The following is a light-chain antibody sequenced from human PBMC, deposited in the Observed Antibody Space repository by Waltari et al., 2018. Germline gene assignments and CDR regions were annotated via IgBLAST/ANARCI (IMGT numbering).Light chain of an antibody. CDR1: QSLVHSDGNTY. V-gene: IGKV2-30*02. CDR2: KGS. Sequence: DVVMSQSPLSLPVTLGQPASISCRSSQSLVHSDGNTYWNWFQQRPGQSPRRLIYKGSRRDSGVPDRFSGSVSGTDFTLKISRVEAEDVGVYYCMQATNWPLTFGQGTKVEIK. CDR3: MQATNWPLT. J-gene: IGKJ1*01.